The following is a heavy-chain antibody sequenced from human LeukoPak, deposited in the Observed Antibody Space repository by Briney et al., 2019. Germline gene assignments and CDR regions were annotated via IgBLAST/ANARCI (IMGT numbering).Heavy chain of an antibody. D-gene: IGHD6-13*01. CDR1: GGSISSYY. CDR2: IYYSGST. Sequence: SETLSLTCTVSGGSISSYYWSWIRQPPGKGLEWIGYIYYSGSTNYNPSLKSRVTMSVDTSKNQFSLKLSSVTAADTAVYYCARAGQAAAKYYYYGMDVWGQGTTVTVSS. CDR3: ARAGQAAAKYYYYGMDV. J-gene: IGHJ6*02. V-gene: IGHV4-59*12.